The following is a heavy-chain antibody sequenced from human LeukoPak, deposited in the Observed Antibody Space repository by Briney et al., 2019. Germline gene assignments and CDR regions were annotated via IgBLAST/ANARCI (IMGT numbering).Heavy chain of an antibody. CDR3: ARGWGITIFGVVIIGGNWFDP. J-gene: IGHJ5*02. V-gene: IGHV4-34*01. D-gene: IGHD3-3*01. Sequence: SETLSLTCAVYGGSFSGYYWSWIRQPPGKWLEWIGEINHSGSTNYNPSLKSRVTISVDTSKNQFSLKLSSVTAADTAVYYCARGWGITIFGVVIIGGNWFDPWGQGTLVTVSS. CDR1: GGSFSGYY. CDR2: INHSGST.